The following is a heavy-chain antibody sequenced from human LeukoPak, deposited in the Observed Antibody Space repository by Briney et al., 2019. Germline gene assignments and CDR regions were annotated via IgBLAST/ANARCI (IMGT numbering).Heavy chain of an antibody. CDR2: IHSSGNT. Sequence: SETLSVTCTVSGFSISRGYHWVWLRQPPGKALEWIGYIHSSGNTYYNPSLQNRLIISRDTTEDPLSLTLTSVTAADTAVYFCASGYGSGWLDSWGQGTQVTVSS. J-gene: IGHJ5*01. CDR1: GFSISRGYH. D-gene: IGHD3-22*01. CDR3: ASGYGSGWLDS. V-gene: IGHV4-31*03.